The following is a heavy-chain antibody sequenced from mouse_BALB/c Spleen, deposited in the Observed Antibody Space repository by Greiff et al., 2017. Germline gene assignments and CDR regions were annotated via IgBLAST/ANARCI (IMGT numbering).Heavy chain of an antibody. CDR2: ISYSGST. Sequence: VQLQQSGPGLVKPSQSLSLTCTVTGYSITSDYAWNWIRQFPGNKLEWMGYISYSGSTSYNPSLKSRISITRDTSKNQFFLQLNSVTTEDTATYYCARKEGGRWDEYYFDYWGQGTTLTVSS. J-gene: IGHJ2*01. CDR3: ARKEGGRWDEYYFDY. CDR1: GYSITSDYA. V-gene: IGHV3-2*02. D-gene: IGHD4-1*01.